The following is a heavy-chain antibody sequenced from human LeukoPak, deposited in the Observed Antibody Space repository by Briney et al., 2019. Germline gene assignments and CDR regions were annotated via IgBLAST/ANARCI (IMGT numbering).Heavy chain of an antibody. V-gene: IGHV1-69*04. CDR1: GGTFSSYA. CDR2: IIPILGIA. J-gene: IGHJ4*02. Sequence: SVKVSCKASGGTFSSYAISWVRQAPGQGLEWMGRIIPILGIANYAQKLQGRVTMTTDTSTSTAYMELRSLRSDDTAVYYCARDLVYSSGWYLDYWGQGTLVTVSS. CDR3: ARDLVYSSGWYLDY. D-gene: IGHD6-19*01.